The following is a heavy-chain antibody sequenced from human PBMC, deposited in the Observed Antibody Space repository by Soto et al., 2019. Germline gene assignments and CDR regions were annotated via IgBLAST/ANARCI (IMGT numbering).Heavy chain of an antibody. J-gene: IGHJ4*02. CDR3: ARDSTPRWYYDFWSGFDY. D-gene: IGHD3-3*01. V-gene: IGHV3-21*01. Sequence: EGSLRLSCAASGFDFSTFGMNWVRQAPGKGLEWVSFLSPSYPYTSYADSVKGRFTISGDNAKNSVSLQMNSLRAEDTAVYYCARDSTPRWYYDFWSGFDYWGQGTLVTVS. CDR1: GFDFSTFG. CDR2: LSPSYPYT.